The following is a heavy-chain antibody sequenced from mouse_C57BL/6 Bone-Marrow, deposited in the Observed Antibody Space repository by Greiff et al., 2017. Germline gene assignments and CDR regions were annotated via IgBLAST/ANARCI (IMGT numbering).Heavy chain of an antibody. CDR1: GYTFTSYW. CDR2: IDPSDSYT. V-gene: IGHV1-50*01. D-gene: IGHD2-3*01. Sequence: QVQLQQPGAELVKPGASVKLSCKASGYTFTSYWMQWVKQRPGQGLEWIGEIDPSDSYTNSNQKFKGKATLTVDTSSSTAYMQLSSLTSEDSAVYYCAREGRLLLYFDYWGQGTTLTVSS. J-gene: IGHJ2*01. CDR3: AREGRLLLYFDY.